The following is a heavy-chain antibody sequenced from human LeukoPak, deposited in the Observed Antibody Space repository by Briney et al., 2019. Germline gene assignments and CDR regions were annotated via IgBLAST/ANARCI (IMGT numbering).Heavy chain of an antibody. CDR1: DVSINTYS. CDR3: AGGAGDWHFVH. Sequence: SETLSLTCTVSDVSINTYSWNWIRQSPGKGLEWVGFIYYSGTTTYNPPLESRVTISIYTSKNQFSLRLTPVTTADTAVCFCAGGAGDWHFVHWGEGTRLTVST. V-gene: IGHV4-59*12. D-gene: IGHD7-27*01. CDR2: IYYSGTT. J-gene: IGHJ4*02.